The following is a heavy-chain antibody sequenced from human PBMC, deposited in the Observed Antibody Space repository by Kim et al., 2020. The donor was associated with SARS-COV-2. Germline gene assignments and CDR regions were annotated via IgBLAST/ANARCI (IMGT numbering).Heavy chain of an antibody. CDR1: GFTFSSYG. CDR3: ARDHRSGWYESGYYYYGMDV. CDR2: IWYDGSNK. J-gene: IGHJ6*02. V-gene: IGHV3-33*01. Sequence: GGSLRLSCAASGFTFSSYGMHWVRQAPGKGLEWVAVIWYDGSNKYYADSVKGRFTISRDNSKNTLYLQMNSLRAEDTAVYYCARDHRSGWYESGYYYYGMDVWGQGTTVTVSS. D-gene: IGHD6-19*01.